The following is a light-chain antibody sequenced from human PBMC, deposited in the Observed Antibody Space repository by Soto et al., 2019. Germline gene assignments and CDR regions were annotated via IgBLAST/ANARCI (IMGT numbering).Light chain of an antibody. CDR1: QSISSW. CDR3: QQYNSYSPET. J-gene: IGKJ1*01. Sequence: DIQMTQSPSTLSASVGDRVTITCRASQSISSWLAWYQQKPGKAPKLLIYDASSLESGVPSRFSGSGSGTVVTLTINSLQPDDFATYYCQQYNSYSPETFGQGTKVEIK. V-gene: IGKV1-5*01. CDR2: DAS.